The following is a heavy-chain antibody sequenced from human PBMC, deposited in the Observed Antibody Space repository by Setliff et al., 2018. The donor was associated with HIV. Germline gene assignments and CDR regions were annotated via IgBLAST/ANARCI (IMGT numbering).Heavy chain of an antibody. D-gene: IGHD4-4*01. CDR1: GFTFTSHS. CDR3: ASFPTITASQDVFDI. V-gene: IGHV3-21*01. CDR2: ISSSSSFI. J-gene: IGHJ3*02. Sequence: GGSLRLSCAASGFTFTSHSMNWVRQAPGKGLEWVSSISSSSSFIYYADSVRGRFTVARDNAKTSLYLQMISLRVEDTAIYYCASFPTITASQDVFDIWGHGTMVTVSS.